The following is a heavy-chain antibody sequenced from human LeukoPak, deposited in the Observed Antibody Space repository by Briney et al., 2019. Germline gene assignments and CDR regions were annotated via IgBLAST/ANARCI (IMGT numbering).Heavy chain of an antibody. J-gene: IGHJ4*02. V-gene: IGHV3-23*01. D-gene: IGHD3-3*01. CDR1: GFTFSSYS. CDR2: ISGSGGST. Sequence: PGGSLRLSCAASGFTFSSYSMNWVRQAPGKGLEWVSAISGSGGSTYYADSVKGRFTISRDNSKNTLYLQMNSLRAEDTAVYYCARGNRPYYDFWSGYYPYYFDYWGQGTLVTVSS. CDR3: ARGNRPYYDFWSGYYPYYFDY.